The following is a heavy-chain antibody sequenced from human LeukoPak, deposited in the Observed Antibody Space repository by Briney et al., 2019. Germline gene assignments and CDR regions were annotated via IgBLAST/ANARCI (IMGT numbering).Heavy chain of an antibody. J-gene: IGHJ4*02. CDR2: IYYTGST. CDR3: AREGRENDSSGYFDY. Sequence: PSETLSLTCTISGGSLKYYYWNWIRQSPGKGLEWIGYIYYTGSTKYNPSLESRVTISLDTSENQFSLKLSTVTAADTAVYYCAREGRENDSSGYFDYWGQGTLVPVSS. D-gene: IGHD3-22*01. V-gene: IGHV4-59*01. CDR1: GGSLKYYY.